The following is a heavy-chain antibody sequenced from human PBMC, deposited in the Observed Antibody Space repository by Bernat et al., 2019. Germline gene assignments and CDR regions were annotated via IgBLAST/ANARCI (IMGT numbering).Heavy chain of an antibody. D-gene: IGHD2-2*01. J-gene: IGHJ4*02. Sequence: QVQLVESGGGVVQPGRSLRLSCAASGFTFSSYGMHWVRQAPGKGLEWVAVISYDGSNKYYADSVKGRFTISRDNSKNTLYLQMNSLRAEDTAVYYCAKTPPGCSSTSCYREYYFDYWGQGTLVTVSS. CDR3: AKTPPGCSSTSCYREYYFDY. V-gene: IGHV3-30*18. CDR2: ISYDGSNK. CDR1: GFTFSSYG.